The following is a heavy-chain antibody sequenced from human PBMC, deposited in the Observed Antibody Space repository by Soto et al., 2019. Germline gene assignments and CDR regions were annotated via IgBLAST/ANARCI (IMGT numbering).Heavy chain of an antibody. Sequence: PGGSLSLSCAASGFTFSDYYMSWIRQAPGKGLEWVSYISSSGSTIYYADSVKGRFTISRDNAKNSLYLQMNSLRAEDTAVYYCARASRGWDILTGYYNHDAFDIWGQGTMVTVSS. J-gene: IGHJ3*02. CDR3: ARASRGWDILTGYYNHDAFDI. D-gene: IGHD3-9*01. CDR1: GFTFSDYY. V-gene: IGHV3-11*01. CDR2: ISSSGSTI.